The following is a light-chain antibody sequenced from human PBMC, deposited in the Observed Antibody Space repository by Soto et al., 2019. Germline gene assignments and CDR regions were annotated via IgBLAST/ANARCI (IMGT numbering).Light chain of an antibody. CDR3: AAWDGSLNGWL. CDR2: NNN. Sequence: QSVLTQPPSASGTPGQRVTISCSGSSSNIGSNTVNWYQQLPGMAPKLLIYNNNQRPSGVPDRFSGSKSGTSASLAISGLQSEDETDYYCAAWDGSLNGWLFGGGTKLTVL. V-gene: IGLV1-44*01. CDR1: SSNIGSNT. J-gene: IGLJ3*02.